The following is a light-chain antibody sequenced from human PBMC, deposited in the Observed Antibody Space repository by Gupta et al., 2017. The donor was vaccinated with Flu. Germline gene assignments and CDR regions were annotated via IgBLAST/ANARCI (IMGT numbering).Light chain of an antibody. V-gene: IGKV3-20*01. CDR3: QHYGTSPAFT. CDR2: AAS. CDR1: QTVAGSY. J-gene: IGKJ2*01. Sequence: EIVLTQSPGSLSLSPGERATLSCRASQTVAGSYLAWYQHQPGQAPRLLIYAASTRATGIPDRFSASGSGTDFTLTISRLESEDFAVYYCQHYGTSPAFTFGQGTKLEI.